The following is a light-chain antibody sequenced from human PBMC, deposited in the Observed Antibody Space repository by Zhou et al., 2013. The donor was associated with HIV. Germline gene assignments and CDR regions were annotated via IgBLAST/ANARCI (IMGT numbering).Light chain of an antibody. V-gene: IGKV3-15*01. Sequence: EIVLTQSPATLSLSPGERPTLSCRASQSVSSYLAWYQQKPGQAPRLLIYGPSTRASGVPARFSGSGSGTEFTLTISSLQSEDFAVYYCQEYGGSPITFGQGTRLEIK. CDR3: QEYGGSPIT. CDR2: GPS. CDR1: QSVSSY. J-gene: IGKJ5*01.